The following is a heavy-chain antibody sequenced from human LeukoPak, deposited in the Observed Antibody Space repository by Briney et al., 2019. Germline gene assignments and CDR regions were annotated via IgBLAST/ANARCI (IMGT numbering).Heavy chain of an antibody. D-gene: IGHD6-6*01. CDR1: GGNFSSYA. V-gene: IGHV1-69*05. J-gene: IGHJ5*02. CDR3: ARSGQLVGFNWFDP. CDR2: IIPIFGTA. Sequence: ASVNVSCKASGGNFSSYAISWVRQAPGQGLEWMGGIIPIFGTANYAQKFQGRVTITTDESTSTAYMELSSLRSEDTAVYYCARSGQLVGFNWFDPWGQGTLVTVSS.